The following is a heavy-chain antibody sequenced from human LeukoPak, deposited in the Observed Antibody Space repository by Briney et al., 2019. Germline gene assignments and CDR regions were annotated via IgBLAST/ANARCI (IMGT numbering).Heavy chain of an antibody. CDR3: ATVGSGNTYGYGDY. V-gene: IGHV3-66*01. J-gene: IGHJ4*02. CDR1: GFTVSTNY. D-gene: IGHD5-18*01. CDR2: FYNGFNT. Sequence: GGSLRLSCAATGFTVSTNYMSWVRQAPGKGLEWVSVFYNGFNTYYADSVKGRFTTSRDNSKNTLYLQMNSLRVEDTAVYFCATVGSGNTYGYGDYWGQGTLVTVSS.